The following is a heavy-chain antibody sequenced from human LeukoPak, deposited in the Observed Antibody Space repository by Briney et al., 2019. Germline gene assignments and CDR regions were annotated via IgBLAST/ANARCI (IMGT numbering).Heavy chain of an antibody. Sequence: GGSLRLSCAASGFTVSSNYMSWVRQAPGKGLEWVSVIYSGGSTYYADSVKGRFTISRDNSKNTLYLQMNSLRAEDTAVYYCARDVVTETTYYFDYWGQGTLVTVSS. V-gene: IGHV3-66*01. CDR3: ARDVVTETTYYFDY. J-gene: IGHJ4*02. CDR2: IYSGGST. D-gene: IGHD1-20*01. CDR1: GFTVSSNY.